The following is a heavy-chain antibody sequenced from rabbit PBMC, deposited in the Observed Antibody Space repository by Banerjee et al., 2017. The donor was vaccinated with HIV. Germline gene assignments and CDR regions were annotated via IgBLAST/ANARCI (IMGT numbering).Heavy chain of an antibody. CDR2: IYTTTSST. CDR1: GFSFSRNYW. CDR3: VRTDATTTGWNFNL. D-gene: IGHD6-1*01. J-gene: IGHJ4*01. Sequence: QSLEESGGDLVKPGASLTLTCTASGFSFSRNYWICWVRQAPGKGPEWIACIYTTTSSTWYASWAKGRFTVSKSPSTTVTLQMTSLTAADTATYFCVRTDATTTGWNFNLWGQGTLVTVS. V-gene: IGHV1S40*01.